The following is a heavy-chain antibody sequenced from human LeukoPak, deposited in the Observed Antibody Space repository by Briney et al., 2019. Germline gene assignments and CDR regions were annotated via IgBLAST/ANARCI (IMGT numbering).Heavy chain of an antibody. D-gene: IGHD2-2*01. V-gene: IGHV1-2*02. Sequence: AASVKVSCKASGYTFTGYYMHWVRQAPGQGLEWMGWINPNSGGTNYAQKFQGRVTMTRDTSISTAYMELSRLRSDDTAVYYCARDRYCSSTSCLSNWFDPWGQGTLVTVSS. CDR2: INPNSGGT. CDR1: GYTFTGYY. J-gene: IGHJ5*02. CDR3: ARDRYCSSTSCLSNWFDP.